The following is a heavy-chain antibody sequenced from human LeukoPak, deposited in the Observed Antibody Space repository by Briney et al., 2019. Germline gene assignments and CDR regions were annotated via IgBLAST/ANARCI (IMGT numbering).Heavy chain of an antibody. J-gene: IGHJ6*02. CDR1: GYSFTSYW. V-gene: IGHV5-51*01. Sequence: GESLKISCKGSGYSFTSYWIGWVRQMPGKGLEWMGIIYPGDSDTRYCPSFQGQVTISADKSISTAYLQWSSLKASDTAMYYCARQDSDFWSGYDVWGQGTTVTVSS. CDR2: IYPGDSDT. D-gene: IGHD3-3*01. CDR3: ARQDSDFWSGYDV.